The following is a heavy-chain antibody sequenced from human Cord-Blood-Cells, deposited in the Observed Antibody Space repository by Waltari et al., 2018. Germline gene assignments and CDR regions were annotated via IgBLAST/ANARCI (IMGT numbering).Heavy chain of an antibody. CDR1: GDRVSSHRAA. CDR3: ARDPQFDY. J-gene: IGHJ4*02. CDR2: TYYRSKWYN. V-gene: IGHV6-1*01. Sequence: QVQPQQSGPGLVKPSQTLSPTCAISGDRVSSHRAAWHWIRPSPSGGLEWLGRTYYRSKWYNDYAVSVKSRITINPDTSKNQFSLQLNSVTPEDTAVYYCARDPQFDYWGQGTLVTVSS.